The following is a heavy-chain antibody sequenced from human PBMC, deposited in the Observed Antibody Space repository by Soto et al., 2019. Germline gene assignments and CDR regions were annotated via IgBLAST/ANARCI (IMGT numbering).Heavy chain of an antibody. Sequence: SETLSLTCAVYGGSFSGYYWSWIRQPPGKGLEWIGEINHSGSTNYNPSLKSRVTISVDTSKNQFSLKLSSVTAADTAVYYCCKGKPYFAGYYRDLNYGMDVWGQGTTVTV. J-gene: IGHJ6*02. CDR3: CKGKPYFAGYYRDLNYGMDV. CDR2: INHSGST. CDR1: GGSFSGYY. V-gene: IGHV4-34*01. D-gene: IGHD3-9*01.